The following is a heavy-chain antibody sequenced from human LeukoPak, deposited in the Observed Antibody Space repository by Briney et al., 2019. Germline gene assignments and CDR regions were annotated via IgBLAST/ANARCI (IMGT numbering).Heavy chain of an antibody. J-gene: IGHJ4*02. CDR1: GASIRTSEDH. D-gene: IGHD3-10*01. CDR3: VREPTQPLRFGEFHPFDN. V-gene: IGHV4-31*03. Sequence: SETLSLTCTVSGASIRTSEDHWTWIRQHPGKGLEWIGYTSNSDYPDSNPSLKSRVTISLDTSKNQFSLKLRSVTAADTAVYYCVREPTQPLRFGEFHPFDNWDQGTLVTVSS. CDR2: TSNSDYP.